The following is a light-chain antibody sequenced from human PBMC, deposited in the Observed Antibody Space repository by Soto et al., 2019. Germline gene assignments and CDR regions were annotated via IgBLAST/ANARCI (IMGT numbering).Light chain of an antibody. V-gene: IGKV1-39*01. Sequence: DIQMTQSPSSLSLSVGDRVTISCRASQNIKNYLTWYQQKTGNAPKLLIFAASSLQSGVPSRFSGGGSGTDFTLTISSLQAEDFALYFCQQTYSIPLTFGQGTKVELK. CDR3: QQTYSIPLT. CDR1: QNIKNY. CDR2: AAS. J-gene: IGKJ1*01.